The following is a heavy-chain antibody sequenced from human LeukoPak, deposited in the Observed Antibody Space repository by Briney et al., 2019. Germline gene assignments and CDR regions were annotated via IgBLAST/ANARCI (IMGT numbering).Heavy chain of an antibody. CDR3: ARGRWEPGGGVDY. J-gene: IGHJ4*02. CDR2: LYSGGTT. D-gene: IGHD1-26*01. Sequence: PGGSLRLSCAISGFTVSGNYMNWVRQAPGKGLEWVSVLYSGGTTSYADSVKGRFTISRDNSKNTLYLEMNSLRAEDTAVYYWARGRWEPGGGVDYWGQGTLVTVSS. CDR1: GFTVSGNY. V-gene: IGHV3-66*01.